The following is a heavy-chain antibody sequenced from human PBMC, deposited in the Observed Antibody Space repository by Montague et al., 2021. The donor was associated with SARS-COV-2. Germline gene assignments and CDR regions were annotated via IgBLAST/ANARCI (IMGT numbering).Heavy chain of an antibody. CDR1: GGSISSYY. CDR2: IYYSGST. CDR3: ARGSGWMGNAFDI. J-gene: IGHJ3*02. Sequence: ETLSLTCTVAGGSISSYYWSWIRQPPGKGLEWIGYIYYSGSTNYNPSLKSRVTISVDTSKNQFSLKLSSVTAADTAVYYCARGSGWMGNAFDIWGQGTMVTVSS. V-gene: IGHV4-59*01. D-gene: IGHD6-19*01.